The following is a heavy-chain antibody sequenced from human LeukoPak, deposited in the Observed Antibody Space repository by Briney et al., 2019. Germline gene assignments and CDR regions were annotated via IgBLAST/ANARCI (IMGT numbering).Heavy chain of an antibody. Sequence: PSETLSLTCTVSGGSISSYYWSWIRQPPGKGLEWIGYIYYSGSTNYNPSLKSRVTISVDTSKNQFSLKLSSVTAADTAVYYCARDQHHDAFDIWGQGTMVTVSS. D-gene: IGHD1-14*01. CDR2: IYYSGST. V-gene: IGHV4-59*01. CDR3: ARDQHHDAFDI. J-gene: IGHJ3*02. CDR1: GGSISSYY.